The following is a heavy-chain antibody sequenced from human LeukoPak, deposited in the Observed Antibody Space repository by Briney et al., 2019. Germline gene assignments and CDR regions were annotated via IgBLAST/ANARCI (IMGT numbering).Heavy chain of an antibody. J-gene: IGHJ5*02. CDR3: ARGWMYYDILTGYYGPGWFDP. Sequence: MPSETLSLTCAVYGGSFSGYYWSWIRQPPGKGLEWIGEINHSGSTNYSPSLKSRVTISVDTSKNQFSLKLSSVTAADTAVYYCARGWMYYDILTGYYGPGWFDPWGQGTLVTVSS. CDR2: INHSGST. CDR1: GGSFSGYY. V-gene: IGHV4-34*01. D-gene: IGHD3-9*01.